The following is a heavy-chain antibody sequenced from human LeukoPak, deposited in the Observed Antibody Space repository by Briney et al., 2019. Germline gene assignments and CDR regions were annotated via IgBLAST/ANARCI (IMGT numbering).Heavy chain of an antibody. CDR1: GYTFTSYD. J-gene: IGHJ5*02. Sequence: ASVKVSCKASGYTFTSYDINWVRQATGQGLEWMGWINPNSGGTNYAQKFQGRVTMTRDTSISTAYMELSRLRSDDTAVYYCARDRAIYGSGNSDWFDPWGQGTLVTVSS. D-gene: IGHD3-10*01. CDR2: INPNSGGT. V-gene: IGHV1-2*02. CDR3: ARDRAIYGSGNSDWFDP.